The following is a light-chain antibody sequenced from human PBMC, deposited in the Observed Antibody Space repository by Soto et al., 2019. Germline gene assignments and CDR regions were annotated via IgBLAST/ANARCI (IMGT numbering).Light chain of an antibody. J-gene: IGLJ2*01. CDR1: SSDVGTYNY. CDR3: TSYTSSSTLV. CDR2: DVS. Sequence: QSVLTQPASVSGSPGQSITISCTGTSSDVGTYNYVSWYQQHAGKVPKHMIYDVSNRPSGVSDRFSGSKSGNTASLTISGLQAEDEADYYCTSYTSSSTLVFGGGTKLTVL. V-gene: IGLV2-14*01.